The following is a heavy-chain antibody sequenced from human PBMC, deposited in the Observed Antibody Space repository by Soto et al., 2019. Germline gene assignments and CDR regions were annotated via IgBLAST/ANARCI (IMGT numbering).Heavy chain of an antibody. CDR1: EFTFSSYA. D-gene: IGHD2-21*02. V-gene: IGHV3-30-3*01. CDR2: ISYDGSNK. J-gene: IGHJ6*02. Sequence: QVQLVESGGGVVQPGRSLRLSCAASEFTFSSYAMHWVRQAPGKGLEWVAVISYDGSNKYYADSVKGRFTISRDNSKNTLYLQMNSLRAEDTAVYYCARAPTAGLPRDYYYYGMDVWGQGTTVTVSS. CDR3: ARAPTAGLPRDYYYYGMDV.